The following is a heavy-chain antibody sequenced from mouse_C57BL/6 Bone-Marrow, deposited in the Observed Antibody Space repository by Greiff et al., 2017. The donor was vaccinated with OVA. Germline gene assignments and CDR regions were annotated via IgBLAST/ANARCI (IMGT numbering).Heavy chain of an antibody. CDR1: GYTFTSYW. CDR2: INPSSGYT. J-gene: IGHJ1*03. D-gene: IGHD1-1*01. Sequence: QVQLQQSGAELAKPGASVKLSCKASGYTFTSYWMHWVKQRPGQGLEWIGYINPSSGYTKYIQKFKDKATLTADKSSSTAYMQLSSLTYEDSAVYYCAYYYGSTLWYFDVWGTGTTVTVSS. CDR3: AYYYGSTLWYFDV. V-gene: IGHV1-7*01.